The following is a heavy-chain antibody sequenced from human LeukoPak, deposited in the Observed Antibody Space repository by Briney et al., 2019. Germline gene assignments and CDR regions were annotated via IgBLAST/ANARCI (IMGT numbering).Heavy chain of an antibody. CDR1: GYTFTGYY. CDR2: ISAYNGNT. J-gene: IGHJ4*02. D-gene: IGHD6-19*01. CDR3: AREESGWYEYYFDY. V-gene: IGHV1-18*04. Sequence: WASVKVSCKASGYTFTGYYMHWVRQAPGQGLEWMGWISAYNGNTNYAQKLQGRVTMTTDTSTSTAYMELRSLRSDDTAVYYCAREESGWYEYYFDYWGQGTLVTVSS.